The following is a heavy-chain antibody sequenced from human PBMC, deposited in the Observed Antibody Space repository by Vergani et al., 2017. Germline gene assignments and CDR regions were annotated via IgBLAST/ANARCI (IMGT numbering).Heavy chain of an antibody. V-gene: IGHV3-74*01. D-gene: IGHD3-22*01. J-gene: IGHJ4*02. CDR1: GFTFSSYW. CDR2: INSDGSST. Sequence: EVQLVESGGGFVQPGGSLRLSCAASGFTFSSYWMHWVRHAPGKGLVWVSRINSDGSSTSYADSVKGRFTISRDNAKNTLYLQMNSLRAEDTAVYYCARERFNYYDSSGYYYYWGQGTLVTVSS. CDR3: ARERFNYYDSSGYYYY.